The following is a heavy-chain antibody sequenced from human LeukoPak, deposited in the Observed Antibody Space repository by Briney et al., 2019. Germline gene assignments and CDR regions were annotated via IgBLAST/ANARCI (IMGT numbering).Heavy chain of an antibody. Sequence: NSCSIGYADSVKGRFTISRDNAKNSLYLQMNSLRAEDTALYYCAKDNMVRGVNYYYYYMDVWGKGTTVTVSS. CDR3: AKDNMVRGVNYYYYYMDV. V-gene: IGHV3-9*01. D-gene: IGHD3-10*01. CDR2: NSCSI. J-gene: IGHJ6*03.